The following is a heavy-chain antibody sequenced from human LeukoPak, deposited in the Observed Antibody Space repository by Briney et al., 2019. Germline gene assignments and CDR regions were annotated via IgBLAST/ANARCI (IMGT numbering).Heavy chain of an antibody. D-gene: IGHD1-20*01. Sequence: KPSETLSLTCTVSGGSISGDYWSWIRQPPGKGLEWIGYIYYSGSSNYNPSLKSRVTISVDMSKNQFSLNLSSVTAADTAVYYCARDGDLYNWNDVGYFDYWGQGTLVTVSS. CDR1: GGSISGDY. J-gene: IGHJ4*02. CDR3: ARDGDLYNWNDVGYFDY. V-gene: IGHV4-59*01. CDR2: IYYSGSS.